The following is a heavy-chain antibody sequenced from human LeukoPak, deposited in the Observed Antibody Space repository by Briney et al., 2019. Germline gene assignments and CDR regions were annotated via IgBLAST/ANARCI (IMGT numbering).Heavy chain of an antibody. J-gene: IGHJ3*02. D-gene: IGHD3-22*01. CDR3: ARVGNYYDSSGYYLDAFDI. CDR1: GGSISSYY. Sequence: SETLSLTCTVSGGSISSYYWSWIRQPPGKGLEWIGKIYYNGSSNYNPSLKSRVTISVDTSKNQFSLKLSSVTAADTAVYYCARVGNYYDSSGYYLDAFDIWGQGTMVTVSS. V-gene: IGHV4-59*12. CDR2: IYYNGSS.